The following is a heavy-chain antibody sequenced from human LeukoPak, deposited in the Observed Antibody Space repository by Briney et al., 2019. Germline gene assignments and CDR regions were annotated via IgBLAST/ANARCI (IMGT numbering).Heavy chain of an antibody. J-gene: IGHJ4*02. CDR1: GFTFSSYA. V-gene: IGHV3-23*01. CDR2: ITGSGGIT. D-gene: IGHD3-22*01. Sequence: PGGSLRLSCAASGFTFSSYAMSWVRQAPGKGLEWVSAITGSGGITYYADSVKGRFTISRDNSKNTLYVQMNSLRAEDTAVYYCAKAYYYDSSGYYDYWGQGTLVTASS. CDR3: AKAYYYDSSGYYDY.